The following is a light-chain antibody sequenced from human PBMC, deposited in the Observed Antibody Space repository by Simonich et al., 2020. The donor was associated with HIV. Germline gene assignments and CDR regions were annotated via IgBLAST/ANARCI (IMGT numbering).Light chain of an antibody. V-gene: IGKV4-1*01. Sequence: DIVMTQSPDSLAVSLGERATINCKSSQSVLYSTNNKIYLTWYQQKPGQPPKLLIYWASTRESGVPDRLSGSESGTDFTRTISGLQAEDVAVYYCQQYYDTPYTFGQGTKLEIK. CDR3: QQYYDTPYT. J-gene: IGKJ2*01. CDR2: WAS. CDR1: QSVLYSTNNKIY.